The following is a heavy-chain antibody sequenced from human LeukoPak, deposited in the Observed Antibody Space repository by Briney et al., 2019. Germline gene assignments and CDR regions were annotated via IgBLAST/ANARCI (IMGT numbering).Heavy chain of an antibody. J-gene: IGHJ4*02. Sequence: GESLKISFKGSGYSFTSYWIGWVRPMPGKGLEWMAIIYPGDSDARYSPSFQGQVTISADKSISTAYLQWRSLKASDTAMYYCAIDYGDYGAYWGQGTLVTVSS. CDR1: GYSFTSYW. D-gene: IGHD4-17*01. CDR2: IYPGDSDA. CDR3: AIDYGDYGAY. V-gene: IGHV5-51*01.